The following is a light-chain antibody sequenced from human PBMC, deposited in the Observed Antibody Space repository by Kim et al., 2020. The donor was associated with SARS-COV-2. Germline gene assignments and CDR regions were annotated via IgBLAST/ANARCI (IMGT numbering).Light chain of an antibody. Sequence: PGDRATLSCRASQSIDSSFLAWHQQKPGQAPTLLIYDSSTTATGIPDRFTGSGSETDFTLTISRLEPEDFALYFCQYFGGSSYTFGQGTKLEI. CDR3: QYFGGSSYT. CDR2: DSS. CDR1: QSIDSSF. J-gene: IGKJ2*01. V-gene: IGKV3-20*01.